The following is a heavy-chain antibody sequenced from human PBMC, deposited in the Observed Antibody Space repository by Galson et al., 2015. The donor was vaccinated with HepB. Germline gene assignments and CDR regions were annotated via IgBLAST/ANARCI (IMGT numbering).Heavy chain of an antibody. Sequence: SLRLSCAASGFTFSSYAMHWVRQAPGKGLEWVAVISYDGSNKYYADSVKGRFTISRDNSKNTLYLQMNSLRAEDTAVYYCAKALGGLGELSPSVIYWGQGTLVTVSS. J-gene: IGHJ4*02. D-gene: IGHD3-16*02. CDR1: GFTFSSYA. CDR2: ISYDGSNK. CDR3: AKALGGLGELSPSVIY. V-gene: IGHV3-30*04.